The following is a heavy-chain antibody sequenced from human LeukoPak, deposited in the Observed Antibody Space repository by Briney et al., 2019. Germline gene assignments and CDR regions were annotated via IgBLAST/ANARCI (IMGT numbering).Heavy chain of an antibody. Sequence: SETLSLTCTVSGGSISSYYWSWIRQPPGKGLEWIGYIYYSGSAYYTPSLKSRVTVSVDTSNNQFSLRLTSVTAADTAVYYCARAVAGAFDYWGQGTLVTVSS. J-gene: IGHJ4*02. CDR3: ARAVAGAFDY. D-gene: IGHD6-19*01. V-gene: IGHV4-59*01. CDR1: GGSISSYY. CDR2: IYYSGSA.